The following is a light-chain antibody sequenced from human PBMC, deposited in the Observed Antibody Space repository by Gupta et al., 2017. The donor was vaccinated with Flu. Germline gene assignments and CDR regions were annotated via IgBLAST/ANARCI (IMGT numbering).Light chain of an antibody. CDR1: QSSLIRSNNRNS. J-gene: IGKJ1*01. CDR3: QRDDGPRWR. Sequence: DIVMTQSPDSLAVSLGERATISCRSSQSSLIRSNNRNSLAWYQQKPGQPPKLLIYWASTRESGVPDRFSGSGSGPDFTLTISILHAEDVAVYYCQRDDGPRWRFGQGTKLEVK. CDR2: WAS. V-gene: IGKV4-1*01.